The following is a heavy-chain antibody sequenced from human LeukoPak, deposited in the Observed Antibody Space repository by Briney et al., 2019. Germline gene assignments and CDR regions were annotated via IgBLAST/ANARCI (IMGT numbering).Heavy chain of an antibody. CDR3: AGGYQLGAFDI. CDR2: ISSSSSTI. CDR1: GFTFSSYS. V-gene: IGHV3-48*01. D-gene: IGHD2-2*01. Sequence: PGGSLRLSCAASGFTFSSYSMNWVRQAPGKGLEWVSYISSSSSTIYYADSVKGRFTISRDNAKNSLYLQMNSLRAEDTAVYYCAGGYQLGAFDIWGRGTMVTVSS. J-gene: IGHJ3*02.